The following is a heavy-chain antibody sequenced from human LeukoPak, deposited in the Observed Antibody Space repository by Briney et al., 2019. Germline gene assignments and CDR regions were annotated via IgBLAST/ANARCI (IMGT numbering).Heavy chain of an antibody. D-gene: IGHD3-16*01. Sequence: GGSLRLSCAASGFTFSSYAMSWVRQAPGKGLEWVSAISGDGGSTYYADSVKARFTISRDNSKNTLYLQMNSLRAEDTALYYCAKGTVVFGGDYFDYWGQGTLVTVSA. CDR1: GFTFSSYA. CDR3: AKGTVVFGGDYFDY. CDR2: ISGDGGST. J-gene: IGHJ4*02. V-gene: IGHV3-23*01.